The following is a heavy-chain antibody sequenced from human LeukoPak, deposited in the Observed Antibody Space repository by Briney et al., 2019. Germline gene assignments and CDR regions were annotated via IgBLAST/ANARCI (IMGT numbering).Heavy chain of an antibody. CDR3: ARSPNCGGDCSYYFDY. J-gene: IGHJ4*02. CDR1: GFTFSSYS. CDR2: ISSSSSTI. V-gene: IGHV3-48*04. D-gene: IGHD2-21*02. Sequence: GGSLRLSCAASGFTFSSYSMNWVRQAPGKGLEWVSYISSSSSTIYYADSVKGRFTISRDNAKNSLYLQMNSLRAEDTAVYYCARSPNCGGDCSYYFDYWGQGTLVTVSS.